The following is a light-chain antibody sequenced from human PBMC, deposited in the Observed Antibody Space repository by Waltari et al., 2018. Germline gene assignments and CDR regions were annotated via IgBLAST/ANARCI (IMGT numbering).Light chain of an antibody. CDR2: GAS. V-gene: IGKV3-20*01. CDR3: QQYGSSPYT. Sequence: ENVLTQSPGTLSLSPGERGTLSCRASQSVSNNYLAWYQQKPGQAPRLLIYGASTRISGIPDRVSGSGSGTDFTLSINRLEHEDSAVYYCQQYGSSPYTFGQGTKLEIK. CDR1: QSVSNNY. J-gene: IGKJ2*01.